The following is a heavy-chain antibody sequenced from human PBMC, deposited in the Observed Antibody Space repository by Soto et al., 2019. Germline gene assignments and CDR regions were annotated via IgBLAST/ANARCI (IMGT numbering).Heavy chain of an antibody. CDR2: ISYDGDHK. V-gene: IGHV3-30-3*01. CDR1: GFTFSTCA. CDR3: ARDPAQQHNDNLTGYFHFDY. D-gene: IGHD3-9*01. Sequence: QVQLVESGGGVVQPGRSLRLSCAASGFTFSTCAMHWVRQARGRGLEWVAVISYDGDHKYYADSVKGRFTISRDNSKNTLYLQMNSLRGEDTALFYCARDPAQQHNDNLTGYFHFDYWGQGTLVTVSS. J-gene: IGHJ4*02.